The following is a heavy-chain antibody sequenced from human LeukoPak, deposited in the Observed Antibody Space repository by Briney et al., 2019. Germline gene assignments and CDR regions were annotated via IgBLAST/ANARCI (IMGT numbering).Heavy chain of an antibody. J-gene: IGHJ4*02. Sequence: QTGGSLRLSCAASGFTVSSNYMSWVRQAPGKGLEWVSVIYSGGSTYYAESVKGRFTISRDNSKNTLYLQMNSLRAEDTAVYFCATRPASETYFAVFDYWGQGTLVTVSS. CDR2: IYSGGST. V-gene: IGHV3-53*01. CDR1: GFTVSSNY. D-gene: IGHD1-26*01. CDR3: ATRPASETYFAVFDY.